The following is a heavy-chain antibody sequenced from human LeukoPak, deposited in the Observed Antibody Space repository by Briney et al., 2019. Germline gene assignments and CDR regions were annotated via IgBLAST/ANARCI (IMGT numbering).Heavy chain of an antibody. D-gene: IGHD2-2*02. Sequence: GGSLRLSCAASGFTFSSCAMSWVRQAPGKGLEWVSAISGSGGSTYYADSVKGRFTISRDNSKNTLCLQMNSLRAEDTAVYYCARGRSRCSSTSCYTHGYWGQGTLVTVSS. CDR1: GFTFSSCA. CDR3: ARGRSRCSSTSCYTHGY. CDR2: ISGSGGST. J-gene: IGHJ4*02. V-gene: IGHV3-23*01.